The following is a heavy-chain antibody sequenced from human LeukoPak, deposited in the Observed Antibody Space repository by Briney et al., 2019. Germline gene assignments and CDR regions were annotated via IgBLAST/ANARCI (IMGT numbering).Heavy chain of an antibody. D-gene: IGHD4-11*01. J-gene: IGHJ4*02. CDR2: IRSKANSYAT. CDR1: GFTFSGSA. V-gene: IGHV3-73*01. Sequence: GGSLRLSCAASGFTFSGSAMHWVRQASAKGLDWVGRIRSKANSYATAYAASVKGRFTISRDDSKNTAYLQMNSLKTEDTAVYYCTRLTTTVTAYWGQGTLVTVSS. CDR3: TRLTTTVTAY.